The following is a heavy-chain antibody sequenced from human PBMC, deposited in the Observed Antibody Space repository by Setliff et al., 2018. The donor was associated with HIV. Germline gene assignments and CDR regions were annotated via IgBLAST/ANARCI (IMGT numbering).Heavy chain of an antibody. CDR2: ISDSGSRI. V-gene: IGHV3-23*01. Sequence: LRLSCVASGFTFSSYAMSWVRQAPGKGLEWVAAISDSGSRIYYADSVKGRFTISRDNSKNTLYLQMNSLRAEDTAVYYCTRHRGSFDYWGLGTLVTVSS. D-gene: IGHD1-26*01. CDR1: GFTFSSYA. J-gene: IGHJ4*02. CDR3: TRHRGSFDY.